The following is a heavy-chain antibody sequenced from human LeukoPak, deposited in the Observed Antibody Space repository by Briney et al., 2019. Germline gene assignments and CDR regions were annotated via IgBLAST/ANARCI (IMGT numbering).Heavy chain of an antibody. D-gene: IGHD3-3*01. CDR1: GYTFTGYY. CDR2: INPNSGGT. CDR3: ARRQGYEYYFDY. Sequence: ASVKVSCKASGYTFTGYYMHWVRQAPGQGLEWMGWINPNSGGTNYAQKFQGRVTMTRDTSISTAYMELSRLRSDDTAVYYCARRQGYEYYFDYWGQGTLVTVSS. J-gene: IGHJ4*02. V-gene: IGHV1-2*02.